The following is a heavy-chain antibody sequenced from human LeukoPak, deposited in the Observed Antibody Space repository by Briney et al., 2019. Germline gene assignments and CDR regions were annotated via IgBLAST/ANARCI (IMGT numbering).Heavy chain of an antibody. CDR1: GYSFTKYW. J-gene: IGHJ4*02. Sequence: GESLKISCQGSGYSFTKYWIGWVRQMPGKGLEWMGITNPADSDTRKSPAFHGQVTISADKSISTAYLQWRSLKAADSAMYYCARVMYGGKEGTFDYWGQGTLVTVSS. CDR3: ARVMYGGKEGTFDY. V-gene: IGHV5-51*01. D-gene: IGHD4-23*01. CDR2: TNPADSDT.